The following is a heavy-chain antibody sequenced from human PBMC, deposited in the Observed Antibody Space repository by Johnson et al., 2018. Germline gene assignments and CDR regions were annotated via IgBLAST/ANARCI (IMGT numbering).Heavy chain of an antibody. J-gene: IGHJ6*02. CDR2: ISSSGSNI. CDR1: RFTFSDYY. CDR3: ARVMVRDYYGMDV. V-gene: IGHV3-11*04. Sequence: QVQLVESGGGLVQPGGSLRLSCAASRFTFSDYYMSWIRQAPGKGLEWVSYISSSGSNIYYADSAKGRFTISRDNAKNSLYLQMNSLRDEDTAVYYCARVMVRDYYGMDVWGQGTTVTVSS. D-gene: IGHD2-8*01.